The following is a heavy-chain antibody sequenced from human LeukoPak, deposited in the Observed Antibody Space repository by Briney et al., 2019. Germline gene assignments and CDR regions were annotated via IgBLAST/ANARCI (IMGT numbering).Heavy chain of an antibody. J-gene: IGHJ4*02. Sequence: ASVKDSCEASGYTLTSYGINWMRQAPGQGLEWMGWISTQSGNTNYAQKVQGRLTLTTDRSTNTAYMELRSLRSDDTAVYYCARGAYGDKWGQGTMVTVSS. CDR3: ARGAYGDK. V-gene: IGHV1-18*01. CDR1: GYTLTSYG. D-gene: IGHD4-17*01. CDR2: ISTQSGNT.